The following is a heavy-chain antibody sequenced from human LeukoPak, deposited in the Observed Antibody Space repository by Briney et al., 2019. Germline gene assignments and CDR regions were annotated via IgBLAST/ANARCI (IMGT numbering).Heavy chain of an antibody. V-gene: IGHV1-3*01. CDR2: INAGNGNT. D-gene: IGHD5-24*01. CDR1: GYSFSTYT. CDR3: AREIDRDDYNRFFDY. J-gene: IGHJ4*02. Sequence: ASVKVSCKASGYSFSTYTMNCVRQAPGQRLEWMGWINAGNGNTKYSQKFQGRVTITRDTSASTAYMEMRSLRSEDTAVYYCAREIDRDDYNRFFDYWGQGTLVTVSS.